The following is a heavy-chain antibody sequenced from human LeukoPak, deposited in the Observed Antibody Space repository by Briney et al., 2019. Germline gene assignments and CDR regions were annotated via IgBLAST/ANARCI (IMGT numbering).Heavy chain of an antibody. D-gene: IGHD3-10*01. V-gene: IGHV3-53*01. J-gene: IGHJ4*02. Sequence: TGGSLRLSCAASGFTVSSNYMSWVRQAPGKGLEWVSVIYSGGSTYYADSVKGRFTISRDNSKNTLYLQMNSLRAEDTAVYYCASNMVRGVMRFDYWGQGTLVTVSS. CDR2: IYSGGST. CDR3: ASNMVRGVMRFDY. CDR1: GFTVSSNY.